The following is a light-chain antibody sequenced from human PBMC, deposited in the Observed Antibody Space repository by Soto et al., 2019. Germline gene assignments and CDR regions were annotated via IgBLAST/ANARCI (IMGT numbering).Light chain of an antibody. Sequence: DIQMTQSPSSLSASVGDRVTITCRASQSISSYLNWYQQKPGKAPKLLIYAASSLQSGVPSRFSGSGSGTDFTINISSLQPEDVATYYCQQSYSTPYNFGQGTKVDIK. CDR1: QSISSY. J-gene: IGKJ2*01. V-gene: IGKV1-39*01. CDR3: QQSYSTPYN. CDR2: AAS.